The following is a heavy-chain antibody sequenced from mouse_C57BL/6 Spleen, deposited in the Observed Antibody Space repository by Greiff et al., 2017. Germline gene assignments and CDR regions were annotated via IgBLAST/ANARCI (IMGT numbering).Heavy chain of an antibody. V-gene: IGHV3-6*01. D-gene: IGHD2-4*01. CDR1: GYSITSGYY. Sequence: EVKLMESGPGLVKPSQSLSLTCSVTGYSITSGYYWNWIRQFPGNKLEWMGYISYDGSNNYNPSLKNRISITRDPSKNQFFLKLNSVTTEDTATYYCAREHYDYGGFAYWGQGTLVTVSA. CDR3: AREHYDYGGFAY. CDR2: ISYDGSN. J-gene: IGHJ3*01.